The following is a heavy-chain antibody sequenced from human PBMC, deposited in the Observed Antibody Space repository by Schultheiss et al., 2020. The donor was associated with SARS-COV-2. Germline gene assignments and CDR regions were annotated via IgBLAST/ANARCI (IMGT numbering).Heavy chain of an antibody. CDR1: GGSISSYY. J-gene: IGHJ1*01. V-gene: IGHV4-39*01. Sequence: SETLSLTCTVSGGSISSYYWSWIRQPPGKGLEWIGSINYSGSTYYNPSLKSRVTISVDTSKNQFSLKLSSVTAADTAVYYCARQGSGWYAYFQHWGQGTLVTVSS. D-gene: IGHD6-19*01. CDR2: INYSGST. CDR3: ARQGSGWYAYFQH.